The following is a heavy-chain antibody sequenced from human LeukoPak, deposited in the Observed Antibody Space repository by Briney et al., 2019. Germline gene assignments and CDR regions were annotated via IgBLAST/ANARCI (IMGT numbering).Heavy chain of an antibody. CDR1: GGSFSGYY. J-gene: IGHJ4*02. Sequence: PSGTLSLTCAVYGGSFSGYYWSWIRQPPGKGLEWIGEINHSGSTNYNPSLKSRVTISVDTSKNQFSLKLSSVTAADTAVYYCARFMLWTGTYYFDYWGQGTLVTVSS. D-gene: IGHD3/OR15-3a*01. V-gene: IGHV4-34*01. CDR3: ARFMLWTGTYYFDY. CDR2: INHSGST.